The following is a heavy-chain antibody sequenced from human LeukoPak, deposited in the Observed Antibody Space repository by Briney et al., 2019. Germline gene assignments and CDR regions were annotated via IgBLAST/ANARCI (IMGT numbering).Heavy chain of an antibody. Sequence: KASETLSLTCAVCGGSFSGYYLSWIRQPPAKGLEWMGEINHSGSTNYNPPLKRRVTISVDTSKHQFSLEVSCVTAADAAVYYCERDRYDAFDIWGQGTMVTVSA. J-gene: IGHJ3*02. CDR2: INHSGST. V-gene: IGHV4-34*01. CDR1: GGSFSGYY. D-gene: IGHD1-14*01. CDR3: ERDRYDAFDI.